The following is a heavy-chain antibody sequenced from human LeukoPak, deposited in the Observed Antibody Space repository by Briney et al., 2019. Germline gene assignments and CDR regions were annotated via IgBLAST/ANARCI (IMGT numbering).Heavy chain of an antibody. Sequence: GGSLRLSCAASGFIFSSYSMNWVRQAPGKGLEWVSGISGSGGSTYYADSVKGRFTISRDNSKNTLFLQMNSLRAEDRAVYYCAKPARTDYVDYWGRGTLVTVSS. J-gene: IGHJ4*02. CDR3: AKPARTDYVDY. V-gene: IGHV3-23*01. CDR1: GFIFSSYS. CDR2: ISGSGGST. D-gene: IGHD1-14*01.